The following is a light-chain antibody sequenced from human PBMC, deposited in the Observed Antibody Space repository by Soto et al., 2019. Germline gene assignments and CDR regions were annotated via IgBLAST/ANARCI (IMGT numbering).Light chain of an antibody. J-gene: IGKJ1*01. V-gene: IGKV3-11*01. CDR3: QQHSHWPPWT. CDR2: GAS. Sequence: EVVLTQSPATLSLSPGERATVSCRSSQNVRTFLDWYQQKPGQAPRLLIYGASNRAPGIPARFSGSGSGTDFTLTISSLEPEDFAVYYCQQHSHWPPWTFGQGTKVDIK. CDR1: QNVRTF.